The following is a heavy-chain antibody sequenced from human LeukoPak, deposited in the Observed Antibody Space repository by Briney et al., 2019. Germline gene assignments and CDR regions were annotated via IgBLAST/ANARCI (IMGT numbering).Heavy chain of an antibody. CDR1: GGSFSGYY. V-gene: IGHV4-34*01. D-gene: IGHD1-14*01. Sequence: PSETLPLTCAVYGGSFSGYYWSWIRQPPGKGLEWIGEINHSGSTNYNPSLKSRVTISVDTSKNQFSLKLSSVTAADTAVYYCARGNEGTVSVRFYYFDYWGQGTLVTVSS. J-gene: IGHJ4*02. CDR3: ARGNEGTVSVRFYYFDY. CDR2: INHSGST.